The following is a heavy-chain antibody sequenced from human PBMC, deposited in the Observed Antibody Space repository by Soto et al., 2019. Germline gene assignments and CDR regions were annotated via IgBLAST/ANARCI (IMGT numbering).Heavy chain of an antibody. CDR1: GYTLTSYG. D-gene: IGHD1-26*01. Sequence: QVQLVQSGAEVKKPGASVKVSCKASGYTLTSYGISWVRQAPGQGLEWMGWISAYNGNTYYAQKLQGRVTMTTDTSTSRANLELRSLRAADTAVYYCARYGATTAFDYWSQGTLVTVSS. V-gene: IGHV1-18*01. J-gene: IGHJ4*02. CDR2: ISAYNGNT. CDR3: ARYGATTAFDY.